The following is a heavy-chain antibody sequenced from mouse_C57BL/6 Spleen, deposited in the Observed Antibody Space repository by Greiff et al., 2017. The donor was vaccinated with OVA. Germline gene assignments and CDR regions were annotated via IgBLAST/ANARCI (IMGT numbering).Heavy chain of an antibody. Sequence: EVKVVESGGGLVKPGGSLKLSCAASGFTFSDYGMHWVRQAPEKGLEWVAYISSGSSTIYYADTVKGRITISRDNAKNTLFMQMTSLRSEDTAMYYCAMSYYYGSSYLDYWGQGTTLTVSS. J-gene: IGHJ2*01. V-gene: IGHV5-17*01. CDR2: ISSGSSTI. CDR3: AMSYYYGSSYLDY. D-gene: IGHD1-1*01. CDR1: GFTFSDYG.